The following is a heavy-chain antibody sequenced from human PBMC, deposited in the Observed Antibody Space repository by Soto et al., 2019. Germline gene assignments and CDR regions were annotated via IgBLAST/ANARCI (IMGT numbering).Heavy chain of an antibody. V-gene: IGHV4-38-2*02. CDR3: ARQDRVVAEGRWFDP. Sequence: PSETLSLTCTVSGYSISSGYHWAWIRQPPGKGLEWLGSVHYSGNTYYNPSLKSRLTISVDKSKNQFSLNLSSVTAADTAVYYCARQDRVVAEGRWFDPWRQGTLATVSS. D-gene: IGHD2-15*01. J-gene: IGHJ5*02. CDR2: VHYSGNT. CDR1: GYSISSGYH.